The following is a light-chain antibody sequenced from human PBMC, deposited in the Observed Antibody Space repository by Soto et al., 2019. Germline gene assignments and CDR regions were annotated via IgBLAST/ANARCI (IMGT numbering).Light chain of an antibody. CDR3: TSWTTSTTMI. Sequence: QSALTQPASVSGSPGQSITISCTGTSSDIGAYNFVSWYQQHPGKAPKLMPYDVNIRPSGVSNRFSGSKSGNTASLTISGLQAEDEADYYCTSWTTSTTMIFGGETKVTVL. J-gene: IGLJ2*01. CDR2: DVN. V-gene: IGLV2-14*03. CDR1: SSDIGAYNF.